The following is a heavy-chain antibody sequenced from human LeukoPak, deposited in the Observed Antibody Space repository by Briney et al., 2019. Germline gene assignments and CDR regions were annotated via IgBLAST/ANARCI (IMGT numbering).Heavy chain of an antibody. D-gene: IGHD3-16*01. V-gene: IGHV3-49*04. Sequence: GGSLRLSCTASGFTFGDHAMSWVRQAPGKGLEWVGFIRSKTYGKTTEYAVSVKGRFTISRDDSKNIAYLQMNSLKTEDTAIYYCTRFVPYLDYWGQGTLVTVSS. CDR3: TRFVPYLDY. CDR2: IRSKTYGKTT. CDR1: GFTFGDHA. J-gene: IGHJ4*02.